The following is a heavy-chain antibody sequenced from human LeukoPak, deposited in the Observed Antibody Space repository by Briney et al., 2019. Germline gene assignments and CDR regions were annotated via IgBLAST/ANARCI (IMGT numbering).Heavy chain of an antibody. CDR1: GGSINSGDYY. J-gene: IGHJ4*02. CDR2: IYYSGNT. CDR3: ARYHFGYYFDY. V-gene: IGHV4-30-4*01. Sequence: PSETLSLTCTVSGGSINSGDYYWSWIRQPPGKGLEWFGYIYYSGNTYYNPSLKSRITISIDTSRNQFSLRLTSVTAADTAVYYCARYHFGYYFDYWGQGTLVTVSS. D-gene: IGHD3-10*01.